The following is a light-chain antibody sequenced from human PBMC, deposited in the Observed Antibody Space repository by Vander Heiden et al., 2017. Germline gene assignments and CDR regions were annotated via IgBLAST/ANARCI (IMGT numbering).Light chain of an antibody. CDR3: QQYDKWPLT. CDR2: GAS. Sequence: EIVMTQSPATLSVSPGERATVSCRASQSPSGHLAWYQQTSGQAPRLLIHGASTRAAGIPARFSGSGSGTEFSLTISGLQSEDFAVYFCQQYDKWPLTFGQGTRVEIK. J-gene: IGKJ1*01. V-gene: IGKV3-15*01. CDR1: QSPSGH.